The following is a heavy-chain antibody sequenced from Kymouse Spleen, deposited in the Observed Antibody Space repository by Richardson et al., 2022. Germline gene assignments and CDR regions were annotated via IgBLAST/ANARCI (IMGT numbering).Heavy chain of an antibody. Sequence: EVQLVESGGGLVQPGRSLRLSCAASGFTFDDYAMHWVRQAPGKGLEWVSGISWNSGSIGYADSVKGRFTISRDNAKNSLYLQMNSLRAEDTALYYCAKGEYSSSPGQDYWGQGTLVTVSS. CDR2: ISWNSGSI. D-gene: IGHD6-6*01. J-gene: IGHJ4*02. V-gene: IGHV3-9*01. CDR3: AKGEYSSSPGQDY. CDR1: GFTFDDYA.